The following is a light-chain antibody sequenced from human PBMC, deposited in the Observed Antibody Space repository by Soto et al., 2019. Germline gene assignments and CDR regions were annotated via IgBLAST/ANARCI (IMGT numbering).Light chain of an antibody. J-gene: IGKJ1*01. CDR3: QQYNDYPWT. V-gene: IGKV1-12*01. CDR1: QGISSW. Sequence: DIQMTQSPSSVSASVGDRVTITCRASQGISSWLAWYQQKPGKAPKLLIYAASSLQSGVPPRFSGSGSETEFTLTISSLQPDDFATYYCQQYNDYPWTFGQGTKVDIK. CDR2: AAS.